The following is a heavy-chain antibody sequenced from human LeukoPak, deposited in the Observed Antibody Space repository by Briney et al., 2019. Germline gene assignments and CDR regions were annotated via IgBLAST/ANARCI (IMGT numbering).Heavy chain of an antibody. V-gene: IGHV1-8*01. Sequence: EASVTVSCTASGYTFTIYDVNWVRQATGQGLEWMGWMNPNSGNTGLAQKFQGRVTLTRDTSLSTAYMELSSLGSDDTAVYYCARDEVVAAPNYFGMVVWGQGTTVSVSS. D-gene: IGHD2-15*01. CDR2: MNPNSGNT. CDR1: GYTFTIYD. J-gene: IGHJ6*02. CDR3: ARDEVVAAPNYFGMVV.